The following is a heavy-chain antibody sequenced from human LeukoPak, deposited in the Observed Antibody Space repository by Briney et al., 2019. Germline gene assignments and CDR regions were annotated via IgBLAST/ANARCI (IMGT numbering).Heavy chain of an antibody. D-gene: IGHD2-15*01. CDR1: GFTFSSYG. CDR3: AKAGGYCSGGSCLRPYFDY. CDR2: IRYDGSNK. J-gene: IGHJ4*02. V-gene: IGHV3-30*02. Sequence: GGSLRLSCAASGFTFSSYGMHWVRQAPGKGLEWVAFIRYDGSNKYYADSVKGRFTISRDNSKNTLYLQMNSLRAEDTAVYYCAKAGGYCSGGSCLRPYFDYWGQGTLVTVSS.